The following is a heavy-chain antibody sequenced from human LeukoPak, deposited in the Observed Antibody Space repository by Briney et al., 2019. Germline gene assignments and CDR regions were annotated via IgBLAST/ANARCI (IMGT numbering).Heavy chain of an antibody. CDR2: ISSSSSTI. CDR3: AREGSSGWSRNFDI. V-gene: IGHV3-48*01. CDR1: GFTFSSYS. Sequence: PPGGSLRLSCAASGFTFSSYSMNWVRQAPGKGLEWVSYISSSSSTIYYADSVKGRFTISRDNAKNSLYLQMNSLRAEDTAVYYCAREGSSGWSRNFDIWGQGTMVTVSS. J-gene: IGHJ3*02. D-gene: IGHD6-19*01.